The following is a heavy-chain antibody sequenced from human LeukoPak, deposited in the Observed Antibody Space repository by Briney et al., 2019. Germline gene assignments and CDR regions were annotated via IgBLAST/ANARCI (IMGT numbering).Heavy chain of an antibody. V-gene: IGHV3-30*18. CDR2: ISYDGSNK. CDR3: AKVEYYDFWSGPDY. D-gene: IGHD3-3*01. Sequence: GRSLGLSCAASGFTFSSYGMHWVRQAPGKGLEWVAVISYDGSNKYYADSVKGRFTISRDNSKNTLYLQMNSLRAEDTAVYYCAKVEYYDFWSGPDYWGQGTLVTVSS. CDR1: GFTFSSYG. J-gene: IGHJ4*02.